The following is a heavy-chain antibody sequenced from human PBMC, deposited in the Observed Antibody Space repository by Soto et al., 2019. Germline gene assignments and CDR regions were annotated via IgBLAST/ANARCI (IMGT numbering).Heavy chain of an antibody. CDR2: ISAYNGNT. CDR3: ARDDGGCSSTSCYLSVWFDP. CDR1: GYTFTSYC. Sequence: ASVKVSCKASGYTFTSYCISWVRHAPGQGLEWMGWISAYNGNTNYAQKLQGRVTMTTDTSTSTAYMELRSLRSDDTAVYYCARDDGGCSSTSCYLSVWFDPWGQGTLVTVSS. J-gene: IGHJ5*02. V-gene: IGHV1-18*01. D-gene: IGHD2-2*01.